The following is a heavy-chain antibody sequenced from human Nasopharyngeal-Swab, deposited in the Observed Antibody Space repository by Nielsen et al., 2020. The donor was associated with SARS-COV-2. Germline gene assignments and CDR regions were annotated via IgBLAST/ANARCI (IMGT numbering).Heavy chain of an antibody. D-gene: IGHD3-16*02. CDR2: INAANGDT. J-gene: IGHJ6*02. CDR3: ARDPRGLSSPSGMDV. V-gene: IGHV1-3*01. Sequence: ASVKVSRKASGYTFTSHAMHWVRQAPGQRLEWLGWINAANGDTKYSQKIQGRVTITRDTSASTAYMELSSLRSEDTAVYYCARDPRGLSSPSGMDVWGQGTTVTVSS. CDR1: GYTFTSHA.